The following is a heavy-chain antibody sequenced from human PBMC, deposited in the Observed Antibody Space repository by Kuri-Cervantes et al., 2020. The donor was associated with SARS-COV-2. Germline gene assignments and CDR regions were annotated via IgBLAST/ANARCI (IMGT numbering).Heavy chain of an antibody. D-gene: IGHD3-3*01. CDR2: IYHSGST. CDR1: GGSISSGGYY. CDR3: ARGTYTYYDFWRGPYFDY. V-gene: IGHV4-30-2*01. J-gene: IGHJ4*02. Sequence: SETLSLTCTVSGGSISSGGYYWSWTRQPPGKGLEWIGYIYHSGSTYYNPSLKSRVTISVDKSKNQFSLKLNSVTAADTAVYYCARGTYTYYDFWRGPYFDYWGQGNLVTVSS.